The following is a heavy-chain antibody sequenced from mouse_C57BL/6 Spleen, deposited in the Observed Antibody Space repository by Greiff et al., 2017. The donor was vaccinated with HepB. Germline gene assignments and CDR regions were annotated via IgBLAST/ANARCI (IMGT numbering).Heavy chain of an antibody. Sequence: EVQLQQSGPVLVKPGASVKMSCKASGYTFTDYYMNWVKQSHGKSLEWIGVINPYNGGTSYNQKFKGKATLTVDKSSSTAYMELNSLTSEDSAVYYCAREDYGYDGPCVWGTGTTVTVSS. CDR2: INPYNGGT. CDR3: AREDYGYDGPCV. J-gene: IGHJ1*03. CDR1: GYTFTDYY. V-gene: IGHV1-19*01. D-gene: IGHD2-2*01.